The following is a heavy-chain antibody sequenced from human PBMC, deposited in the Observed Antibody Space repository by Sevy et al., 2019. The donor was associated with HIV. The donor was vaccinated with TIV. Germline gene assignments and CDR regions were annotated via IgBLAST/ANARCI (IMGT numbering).Heavy chain of an antibody. CDR1: GGSISSYY. J-gene: IGHJ3*01. D-gene: IGHD6-19*01. V-gene: IGHV4-59*01. Sequence: SETLSLTCTVSGGSISSYYWSWIRQPPGKGLEWIGYIYYRGSTNYNPSLKSRVTISVDTSKNQFSLKLSSVTAADTAVYYCARGGYSSGPMDAFDVWGQGTMVTVSS. CDR2: IYYRGST. CDR3: ARGGYSSGPMDAFDV.